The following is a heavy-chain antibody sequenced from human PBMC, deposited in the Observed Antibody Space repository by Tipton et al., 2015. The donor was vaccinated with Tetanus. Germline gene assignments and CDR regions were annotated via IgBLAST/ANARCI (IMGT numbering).Heavy chain of an antibody. V-gene: IGHV3-33*01. J-gene: IGHJ3*01. Sequence: SLRLSCAASGFTLGHYGIHWVRRSPGKGLEWVALIWYDGSRRHFADSVKGRFTISRDNSENTAYLHMNSLRPEDTAVYYCARTGYCGSASCYLRAYDVWGQGAMVAVSP. D-gene: IGHD2-15*01. CDR3: ARTGYCGSASCYLRAYDV. CDR2: IWYDGSRR. CDR1: GFTLGHYG.